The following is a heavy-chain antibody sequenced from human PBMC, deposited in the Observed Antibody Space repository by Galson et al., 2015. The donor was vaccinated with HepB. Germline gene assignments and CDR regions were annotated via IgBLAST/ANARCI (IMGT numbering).Heavy chain of an antibody. D-gene: IGHD1-26*01. Sequence: SVKVSCKASGYTFTSYGISWVRQAPGQGLEWMGWISAYNGNTNYAQKLQGRVTMTTDTSTSTAYMELRSLRSDDTAVYYCARRIPYSGRGYFDYWGQGTLVTVSS. CDR2: ISAYNGNT. CDR1: GYTFTSYG. J-gene: IGHJ4*02. V-gene: IGHV1-18*01. CDR3: ARRIPYSGRGYFDY.